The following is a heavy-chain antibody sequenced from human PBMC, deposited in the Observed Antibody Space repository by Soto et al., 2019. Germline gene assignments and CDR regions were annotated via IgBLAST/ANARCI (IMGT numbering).Heavy chain of an antibody. CDR1: GSSISDEYH. D-gene: IGHD4-17*01. CDR3: ARQPTVTTTRRFFDS. V-gene: IGHV4-30-4*01. CDR2: ISYTGTT. J-gene: IGHJ4*02. Sequence: SETLSLTCTVSGSSISDEYHWTWIRQSPAKGLEWFGYISYTGTTYYNPSLKSRVTISGDTSKNQFSLRMASVTAADTAVYYCARQPTVTTTRRFFDSWGQGSLVTVSS.